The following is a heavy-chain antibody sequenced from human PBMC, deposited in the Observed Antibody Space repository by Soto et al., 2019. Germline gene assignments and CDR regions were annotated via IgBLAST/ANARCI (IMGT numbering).Heavy chain of an antibody. CDR1: GFTFSSYA. J-gene: IGHJ3*02. Sequence: VQLVESGGGVVQPGRSLRLSCAASGFTFSSYAIHWVRRAPGKGLEWVAVISYDGDNKYYADSVKGRFTISRDNSKNTLYLQMNSLRAEDTAVYYCARLYKATTDAFDIWGQGTMVTVSS. CDR2: ISYDGDNK. D-gene: IGHD1-26*01. CDR3: ARLYKATTDAFDI. V-gene: IGHV3-30-3*01.